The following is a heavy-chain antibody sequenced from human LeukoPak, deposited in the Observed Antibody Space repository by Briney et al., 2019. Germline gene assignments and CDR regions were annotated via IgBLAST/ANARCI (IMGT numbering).Heavy chain of an antibody. CDR3: AKDSRDWSFDY. D-gene: IGHD2-21*01. V-gene: IGHV3-33*06. J-gene: IGHJ4*02. CDR2: MWYDGSRK. Sequence: GGSLRLSCAASGFSFGSNGMHWVRQAPGKGLEWVAAMWYDGSRKDYAGSVKGRFTVSRDVPKNTLYLQMNSLRAEDTAVYYCAKDSRDWSFDYWGQGTLVTVSS. CDR1: GFSFGSNG.